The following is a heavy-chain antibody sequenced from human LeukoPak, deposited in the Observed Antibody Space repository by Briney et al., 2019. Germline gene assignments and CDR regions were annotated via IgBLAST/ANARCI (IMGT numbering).Heavy chain of an antibody. D-gene: IGHD3-22*01. V-gene: IGHV4-59*01. CDR2: IYYSGST. CDR1: GGSISSYY. CDR3: ARGSMVNYFDRSGYYNY. J-gene: IGHJ4*02. Sequence: SETLSLTCTVSGGSISSYYGSWMRQPPGKGLEGIGYIYYSGSTNDNPSLKSRVTISLDTSKNQYSLKLSYVAAADTAVYYCARGSMVNYFDRSGYYNYWGQGALVTVSS.